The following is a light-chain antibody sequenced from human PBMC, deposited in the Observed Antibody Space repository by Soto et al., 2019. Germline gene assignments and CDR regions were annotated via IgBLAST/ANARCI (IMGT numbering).Light chain of an antibody. CDR2: LNT. CDR3: AAWDNNVYG. CDR1: SSNIGRNP. J-gene: IGLJ1*01. Sequence: QSVLTQPPSASGTPGQRVIISCSGGSSNIGRNPVNWYQKFPGTAPKLLISLNTQRPSGVPDRFSGSKSGTSASLAISGLRSEDEADYYCAAWDNNVYGLGTGAKV. V-gene: IGLV1-44*01.